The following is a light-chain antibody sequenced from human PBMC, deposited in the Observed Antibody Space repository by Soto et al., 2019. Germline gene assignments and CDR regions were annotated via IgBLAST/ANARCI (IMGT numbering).Light chain of an antibody. Sequence: SSELTQPPSVSVAPGKTASVAGGGSNIGSKSVHWYQKKSGQAPVLVMYYDSDRPSGIPERFSGSNSGNTATLTISRVEAGDEADYYCQVWDISSGHVVFGGGTQLTVL. V-gene: IGLV3-21*01. CDR1: NIGSKS. CDR3: QVWDISSGHVV. J-gene: IGLJ3*02. CDR2: YDS.